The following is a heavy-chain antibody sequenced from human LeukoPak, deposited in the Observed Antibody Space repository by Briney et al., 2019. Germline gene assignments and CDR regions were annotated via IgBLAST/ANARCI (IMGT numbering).Heavy chain of an antibody. D-gene: IGHD3-22*01. J-gene: IGHJ4*02. V-gene: IGHV4-39*01. CDR3: ARHAMALYYYDSSGYPQVAAFDY. CDR2: IYYSGST. CDR1: GGSISSSSYY. Sequence: SETLSLTCTVSGGSISSSSYYWGWIRQPPGKGLEWIGSIYYSGSTYYNPSLKSRVTISVDTSKNQFSLKLGSVTAADTAVYYCARHAMALYYYDSSGYPQVAAFDYWGQGTLVTVSS.